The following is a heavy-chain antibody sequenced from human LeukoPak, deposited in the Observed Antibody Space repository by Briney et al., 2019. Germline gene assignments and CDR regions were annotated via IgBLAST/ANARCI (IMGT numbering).Heavy chain of an antibody. V-gene: IGHV3-7*03. Sequence: GGSLRLSCAASGFTFSSYWMSWVRQAPGKGLEWVANIKQDGSEKYYVDSVKGRFTISRDNAKNSLYLQMNSLRAEDTALYYCATLSFYGDYVGYWGQGTLVTVSS. CDR3: ATLSFYGDYVGY. CDR1: GFTFSSYW. J-gene: IGHJ4*02. CDR2: IKQDGSEK. D-gene: IGHD4-17*01.